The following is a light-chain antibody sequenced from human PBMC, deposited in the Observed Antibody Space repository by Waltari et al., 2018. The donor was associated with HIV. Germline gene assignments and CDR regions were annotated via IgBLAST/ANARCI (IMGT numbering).Light chain of an antibody. Sequence: QSVLTQPPSLSGAPAQRVTISCTGITSNIGTPFDVHCYQPFPGKAPKLLIHGNTLRPSGVPDRFSASTSGSSASLAITGLHLEDEATYYCQSYDSSLSSWIFGGGTKLTVL. J-gene: IGLJ2*01. CDR3: QSYDSSLSSWI. V-gene: IGLV1-40*01. CDR2: GNT. CDR1: TSNIGTPFD.